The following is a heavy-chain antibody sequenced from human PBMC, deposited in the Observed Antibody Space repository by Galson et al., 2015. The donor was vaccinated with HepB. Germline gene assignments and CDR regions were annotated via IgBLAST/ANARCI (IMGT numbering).Heavy chain of an antibody. J-gene: IGHJ5*02. V-gene: IGHV3-23*01. Sequence: SLRLSCAGSGFIFRHHAMAWVRQAPGKGLEWVSGINGRGSTRSYSDAVKGRFSISRDNSKDTVHLQMDNLRAEDTAVYDCVKEGSWFGDDGFDPWGQGALVTVS. CDR1: GFIFRHHA. CDR3: VKEGSWFGDDGFDP. CDR2: INGRGSTR. D-gene: IGHD3-3*01.